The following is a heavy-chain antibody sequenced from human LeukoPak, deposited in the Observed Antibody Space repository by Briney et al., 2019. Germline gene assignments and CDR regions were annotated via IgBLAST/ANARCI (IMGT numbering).Heavy chain of an antibody. CDR2: ISSNGGST. Sequence: GGSLRLSCSASGFTFSSYAMHWVRQAPGKGLEYVSAISSNGGSTYYADSVKGRFTISRDNSKNTLYLQMSSLRAEETAVYYCVITSATGPIDYWGQGTLVTVSS. CDR3: VITSATGPIDY. J-gene: IGHJ4*02. CDR1: GFTFSSYA. V-gene: IGHV3-64D*09. D-gene: IGHD6-6*01.